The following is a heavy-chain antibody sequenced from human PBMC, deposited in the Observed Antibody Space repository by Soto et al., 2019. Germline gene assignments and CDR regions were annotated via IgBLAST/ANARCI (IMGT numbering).Heavy chain of an antibody. J-gene: IGHJ2*01. D-gene: IGHD4-17*01. CDR3: AKAGEYGDYLSLGRPYWYFDL. CDR2: ISWNSGSI. CDR1: GFTFDDYA. V-gene: IGHV3-9*01. Sequence: EVPLVESGGGLVQPGRSLRLSCAASGFTFDDYAMHWVRQAPGKGLEWVSGISWNSGSIGYADSVKGRFTISRDNAKNSLYLQMNSLRAEDTALYYCAKAGEYGDYLSLGRPYWYFDLWGRGTLVTVSS.